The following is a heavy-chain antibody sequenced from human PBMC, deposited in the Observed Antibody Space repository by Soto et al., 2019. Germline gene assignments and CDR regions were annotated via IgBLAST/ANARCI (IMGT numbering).Heavy chain of an antibody. V-gene: IGHV1-69*01. CDR3: ARSQGSSTSLEIYYYYYYGMDV. D-gene: IGHD2-2*01. Sequence: QVQLVQSGAEVKKPRSSMKVSGKASGGTFSSYAISWVRQAPGQGLEWMGGIIPIPGTANYAQKFQGRVTITADESTSTAYMELSSLRSEDTAVYYCARSQGSSTSLEIYYYYYYGMDVCGQGTTVTVSS. CDR2: IIPIPGTA. J-gene: IGHJ6*02. CDR1: GGTFSSYA.